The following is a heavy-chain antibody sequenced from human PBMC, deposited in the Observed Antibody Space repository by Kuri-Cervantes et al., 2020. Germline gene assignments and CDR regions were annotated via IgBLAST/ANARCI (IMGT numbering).Heavy chain of an antibody. CDR1: GFTFDDYA. Sequence: GGSLRLSCAASGFTFDDYAMHWVRQAPGKGLEWVSSITSTTSIIYYADSVEGRFTISRDNGKNSVYLQMNSLTAEDTAVYYCAGDPGYQYSDHVEYYLDVWGEGTTVTVSS. J-gene: IGHJ6*03. D-gene: IGHD4-17*01. V-gene: IGHV3-21*01. CDR2: ITSTTSII. CDR3: AGDPGYQYSDHVEYYLDV.